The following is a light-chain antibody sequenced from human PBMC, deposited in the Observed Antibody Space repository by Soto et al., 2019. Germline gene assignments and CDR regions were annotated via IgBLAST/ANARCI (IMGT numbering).Light chain of an antibody. CDR2: ATS. J-gene: IGKJ4*01. CDR1: RSVSTNY. V-gene: IGKV3-20*01. CDR3: QQYDTSPPGVT. Sequence: EIVLTQSPGTLSLSPGERATLSCRASRSVSTNYLAWYQQKPGQAPRLLIGATSSRAAGIPDRFSGSGSGTDFTLTISRLEPEDFAVYYCQQYDTSPPGVTFGGGTKVEIK.